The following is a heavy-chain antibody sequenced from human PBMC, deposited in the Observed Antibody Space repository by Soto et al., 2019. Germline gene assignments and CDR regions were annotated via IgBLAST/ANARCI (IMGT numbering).Heavy chain of an antibody. D-gene: IGHD3-3*01. CDR3: ARERITIFGVAGQSRARSDAFDI. CDR2: TYYRSKWYN. CDR1: GDRVSSNSAA. Sequence: PSQTLSLTCSISGDRVSSNSAAWNWIRPSPSRGLEWLGRTYYRSKWYNDYAVSVKSRITINPDTSKNQFSLQLNSVTPEDTAVYYCARERITIFGVAGQSRARSDAFDIWGQGTMVTVSS. J-gene: IGHJ3*02. V-gene: IGHV6-1*01.